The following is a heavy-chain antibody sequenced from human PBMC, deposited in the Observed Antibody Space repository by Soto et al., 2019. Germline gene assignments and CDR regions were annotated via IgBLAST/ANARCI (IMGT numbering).Heavy chain of an antibody. D-gene: IGHD2-15*01. CDR3: AKVGEYYYYYMDV. Sequence: SETLCLTCTVSSGSISTYYWILIRKPPGKGLEWIGYIYYTGSTNYNPSLKTRVTISVDTSKNQFSLKLSSVTAADTAVYYCAKVGEYYYYYMDVWGKGTTVTVSS. V-gene: IGHV4-59*08. CDR1: SGSISTYY. CDR2: IYYTGST. J-gene: IGHJ6*03.